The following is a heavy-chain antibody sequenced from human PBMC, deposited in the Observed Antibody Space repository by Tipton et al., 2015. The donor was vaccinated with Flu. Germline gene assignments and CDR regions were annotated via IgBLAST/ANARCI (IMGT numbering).Heavy chain of an antibody. CDR2: VYYSGTT. V-gene: IGHV4-59*01. CDR1: GGTMRSSY. D-gene: IGHD3-10*01. CDR3: ARGGDEFGDGALDI. J-gene: IGHJ3*02. Sequence: TLSLTCTVTGGTMRSSYWSWIRQPPGTGLQWLGCVYYSGTTKYHPSLESRAAISLDTSNNRFSLNLTSVTAADTAIYFCARGGDEFGDGALDIWGQGTVVAVSS.